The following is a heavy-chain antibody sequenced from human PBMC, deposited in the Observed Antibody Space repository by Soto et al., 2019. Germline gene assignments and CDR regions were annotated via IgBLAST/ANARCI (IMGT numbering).Heavy chain of an antibody. D-gene: IGHD3-16*01. V-gene: IGHV4-59*01. J-gene: IGHJ5*02. CDR1: GGSISNYY. CDR3: ARAPSTVIIGGSWFDP. CDR2: IYYSGST. Sequence: QVQLQESGPGLVKPSETLSLTCTVSGGSISNYYWSWIRQPPGKGLEWIGYIYYSGSTNNNPSLSGRVTVSXXTXKXXVYPTLTSVTAADTAIYYCARAPSTVIIGGSWFDPWGQGTLVTVSS.